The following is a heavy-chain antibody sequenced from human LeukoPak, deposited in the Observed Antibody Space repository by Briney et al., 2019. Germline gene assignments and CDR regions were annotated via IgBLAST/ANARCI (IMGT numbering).Heavy chain of an antibody. Sequence: GGSLRPSCAASGFTFSDYYMSWVRQAPGKGLEWVANIKQDGSEKYYVDSVKGRFTISRDNAKNSLYLQMNSLRAEDTAVYYCARVGDLLWFGELFFIGAFDIWGQGTMVTVSS. J-gene: IGHJ3*02. CDR3: ARVGDLLWFGELFFIGAFDI. V-gene: IGHV3-7*01. CDR2: IKQDGSEK. D-gene: IGHD3-10*01. CDR1: GFTFSDYY.